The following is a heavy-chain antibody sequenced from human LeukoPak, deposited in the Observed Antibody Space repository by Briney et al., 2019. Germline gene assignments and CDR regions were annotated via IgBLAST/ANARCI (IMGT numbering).Heavy chain of an antibody. J-gene: IGHJ5*02. D-gene: IGHD2-2*01. V-gene: IGHV6-1*01. CDR1: GDSVSSNSVT. CDR2: TYYRSTWYN. CDR3: ARRLTQYDCFDP. Sequence: SQTLSLTCGISGDSVSSNSVTRNWIRQSPSRGLEWLGRTYYRSTWYNDYAVSVRGRITVNPDTSKNQFSLHLNSVTPEDTAVYYCARRLTQYDCFDPWGQGILVTVSS.